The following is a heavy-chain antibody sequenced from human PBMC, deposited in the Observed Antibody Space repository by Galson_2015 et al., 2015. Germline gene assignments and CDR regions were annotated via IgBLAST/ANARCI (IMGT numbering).Heavy chain of an antibody. CDR3: AKVAVLEWRLYSTGV. Sequence: SLRLSCAASGFTFSDYYMSWLRQAPGKGLEWVTYIRNSRSDKNYADSVKGRFTISRDNAKNSLYLQMNSLRAEDTAVYYCAKVAVLEWRLYSTGVWGKGTTPTVPS. CDR1: GFTFSDYY. D-gene: IGHD2-8*01. CDR2: IRNSRSDK. V-gene: IGHV3-11*05. J-gene: IGHJ6*03.